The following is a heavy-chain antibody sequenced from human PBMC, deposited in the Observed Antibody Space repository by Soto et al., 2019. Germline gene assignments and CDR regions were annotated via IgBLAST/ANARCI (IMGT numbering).Heavy chain of an antibody. CDR2: INAGNGNT. V-gene: IGHV1-3*01. Sequence: ASVKVSCKASGYTFTNYAMHWVRQAPGQRLEWMGWINAGNGNTKYSQKFQGRVTITRDTSTSTAYMELRSLRSDDTAVYYCASLYGHYYYYGMDVWGQGTTVTVSS. D-gene: IGHD3-10*01. CDR3: ASLYGHYYYYGMDV. J-gene: IGHJ6*02. CDR1: GYTFTNYA.